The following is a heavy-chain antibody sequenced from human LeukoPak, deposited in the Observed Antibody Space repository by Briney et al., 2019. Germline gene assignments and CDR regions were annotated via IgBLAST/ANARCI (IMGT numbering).Heavy chain of an antibody. CDR2: IYYSGST. J-gene: IGHJ4*02. CDR3: ASSSSSGWYDY. Sequence: SETLSLTCTVSGGSISSYYWSWIRQPPGKGLEWIGYIYYSGSTNYNPSLQSRVTISVDTSKNQFSLKLSSVTAADTAVYYCASSSSSGWYDYWGQGALVTVSS. D-gene: IGHD6-19*01. CDR1: GGSISSYY. V-gene: IGHV4-59*01.